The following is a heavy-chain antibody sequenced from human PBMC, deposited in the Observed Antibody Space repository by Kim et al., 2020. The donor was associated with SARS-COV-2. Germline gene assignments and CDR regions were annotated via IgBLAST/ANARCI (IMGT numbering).Heavy chain of an antibody. Sequence: GSLRLSCTASGFRFNIYGMSWVRQAPGKGLEWVSSISDDGGLTYYADSVKGRFTVSRDNSKNTVYLQVNSLRDEDTAIYYCAKGKDGDYYDSTGYYYWGQGTLVTVSS. CDR2: ISDDGGLT. CDR3: AKGKDGDYYDSTGYYY. V-gene: IGHV3-23*01. J-gene: IGHJ4*02. D-gene: IGHD3-22*01. CDR1: GFRFNIYG.